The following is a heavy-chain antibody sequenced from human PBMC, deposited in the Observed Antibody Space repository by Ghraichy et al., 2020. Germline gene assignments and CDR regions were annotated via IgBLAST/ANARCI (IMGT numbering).Heavy chain of an antibody. V-gene: IGHV4-31*03. CDR3: ARDRHYGSGIYFDY. D-gene: IGHD3-10*01. CDR1: GGSISSGDYY. CDR2: IYYSGSA. Sequence: TLSLTCTVSGGSISSGDYYWTWIRQHPGKGLEWIGYIYYSGSAYYNPSLKSRLTISVDTSKNQFSLKLSSVTAADTAVYYCARDRHYGSGIYFDYWGQGALVTVSS. J-gene: IGHJ4*02.